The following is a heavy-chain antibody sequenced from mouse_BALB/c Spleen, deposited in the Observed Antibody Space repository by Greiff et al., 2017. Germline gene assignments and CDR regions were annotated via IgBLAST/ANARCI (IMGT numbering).Heavy chain of an antibody. Sequence: QVQLQQSGAEMARPGASVKMSCKASGYTFTSYTMHWVKQRPGQGLEWIGYITPSTGYTEYNQKFKDKATLTADKSSSTAYMQLSSLTSEDSAVYYCARYYYDYDWYFDVWGAGTTVTVSS. CDR3: ARYYYDYDWYFDV. CDR1: GYTFTSYT. CDR2: ITPSTGYT. V-gene: IGHV1-4*01. D-gene: IGHD2-4*01. J-gene: IGHJ1*01.